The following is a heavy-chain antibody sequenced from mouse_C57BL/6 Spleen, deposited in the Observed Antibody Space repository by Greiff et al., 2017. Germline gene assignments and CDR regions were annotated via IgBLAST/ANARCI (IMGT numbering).Heavy chain of an antibody. D-gene: IGHD1-1*01. CDR2: IDPSDSYT. CDR3: ARNYGSRGDYFDY. Sequence: QVQLQQPGAELVKPGASVKLSCKASGYTFTSYWMQWVQQRPGQGLEWIGEIDPSDSYTNYNQKFKGKATLTVDTSSSTDYMQLSSMTSDDSAVESCARNYGSRGDYFDYWGQGTTLTVSS. V-gene: IGHV1-50*01. J-gene: IGHJ2*01. CDR1: GYTFTSYW.